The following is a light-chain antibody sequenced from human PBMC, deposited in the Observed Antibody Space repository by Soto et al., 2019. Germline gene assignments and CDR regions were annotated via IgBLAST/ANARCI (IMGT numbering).Light chain of an antibody. J-gene: IGLJ1*01. V-gene: IGLV2-14*03. Sequence: QSVLTQPASVSGSPGQSITISCTGTSSDVGGYNYVSWYQHHPGKAPKLIIYDVSNRPSGVSIRFSGSKSDNTASLTISGLQPEDEADYHCSSYTTSDTRQTVFGTGTEVTVL. CDR3: SSYTTSDTRQTV. CDR2: DVS. CDR1: SSDVGGYNY.